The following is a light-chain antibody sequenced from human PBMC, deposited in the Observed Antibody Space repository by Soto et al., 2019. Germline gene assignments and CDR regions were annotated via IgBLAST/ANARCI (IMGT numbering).Light chain of an antibody. Sequence: QSALTQPASVSGSPGQSITLSCTGTSSDIGGSDYVSWYQRHPGKAPKLIIYDVNNRPSGVSNRFSGSKSGNTASLTISGLQAEDEADYYCTSYASGSSHVVFGGGTKVTVL. CDR3: TSYASGSSHVV. CDR1: SSDIGGSDY. CDR2: DVN. V-gene: IGLV2-14*01. J-gene: IGLJ2*01.